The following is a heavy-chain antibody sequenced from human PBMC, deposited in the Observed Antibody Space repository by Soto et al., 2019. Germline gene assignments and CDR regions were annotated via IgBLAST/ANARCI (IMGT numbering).Heavy chain of an antibody. Sequence: QVQLQESGPGLVKPSQTLSLTCTVSGGSISSGGYYWSWIRQHPGKGLAWIGYIYYSGSTYYNPSLKSRVTISVGTSKNQCSLKLSSVAAADTAVYYCARDRVPLSSWYYYGMDVWGQGTTVTVSS. CDR1: GGSISSGGYY. D-gene: IGHD6-13*01. J-gene: IGHJ6*02. CDR3: ARDRVPLSSWYYYGMDV. CDR2: IYYSGST. V-gene: IGHV4-31*03.